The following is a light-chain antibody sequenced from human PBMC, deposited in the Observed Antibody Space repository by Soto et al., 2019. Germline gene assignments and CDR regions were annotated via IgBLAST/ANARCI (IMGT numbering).Light chain of an antibody. CDR1: RNISSW. CDR2: KAS. CDR3: QQYSTYWT. V-gene: IGKV1-5*03. Sequence: DIHMTQSPSTLSASVGDRVSITCRASRNISSWLAWFQHKPGKAPKLLIYKASSLESGVPSRFSGSGSGTEFTLTISGLQPDDFATYYCQQYSTYWTFGPGTKVDIK. J-gene: IGKJ1*01.